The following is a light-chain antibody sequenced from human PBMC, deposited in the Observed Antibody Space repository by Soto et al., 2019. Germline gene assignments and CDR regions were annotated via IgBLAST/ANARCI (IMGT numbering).Light chain of an antibody. Sequence: QPVLTQPPSASGTPGQMVTISCSGSSSNIGRNTINWYQQLPGTAPKVLIFSNSNRPSGVPDRFSGSKSGTSASLAISGLQSEDEADYYCAGWDDSLNGWVFGGGTKVTVL. J-gene: IGLJ3*02. CDR1: SSNIGRNT. V-gene: IGLV1-44*01. CDR3: AGWDDSLNGWV. CDR2: SNS.